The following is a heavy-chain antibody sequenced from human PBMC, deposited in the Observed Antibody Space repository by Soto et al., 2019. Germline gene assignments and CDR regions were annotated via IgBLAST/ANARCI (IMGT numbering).Heavy chain of an antibody. CDR3: ARDPSGHSSSSMGDNWFDP. J-gene: IGHJ5*02. Sequence: ASVKVSCKVSGSTLTELSIHWVRQAPGKGLEWMGGFDPEDGSTMYAQRFQGRLTMTEDTSTDTAYMELSSLRSEDTAVYYCARDPSGHSSSSMGDNWFDPWGQGTLVTVSS. V-gene: IGHV1-24*01. CDR2: FDPEDGST. D-gene: IGHD6-6*01. CDR1: GSTLTELS.